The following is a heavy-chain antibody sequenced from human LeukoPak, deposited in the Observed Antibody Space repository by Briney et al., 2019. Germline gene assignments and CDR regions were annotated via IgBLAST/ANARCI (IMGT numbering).Heavy chain of an antibody. CDR3: ARHASWYYSALGTSYRWFDP. CDR2: ILITGTS. CDR1: GGSVTSSY. J-gene: IGHJ5*02. V-gene: IGHV4-4*09. Sequence: SETLSLTCNVSGGSVTSSYWSWIRQTPGKGPEWIGYILITGTSNYNPSLQGRVTISVDASKNLFSLQLRSVTAADTAVYYCARHASWYYSALGTSYRWFDPWGQGIQVTVST. D-gene: IGHD3-10*01.